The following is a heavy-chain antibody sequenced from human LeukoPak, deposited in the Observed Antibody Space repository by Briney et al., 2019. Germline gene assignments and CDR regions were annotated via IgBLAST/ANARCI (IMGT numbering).Heavy chain of an antibody. V-gene: IGHV4-59*01. Sequence: SETLSLTCTVSGGSISSNYWSWIRQPPGKGLEWIGSIYYRGSPNYNPSLKSRVTISVDASKNQISLILSSVTAADTAVYYCGRAPGKMATSSLFDVWGQGTLVTVSS. CDR3: GRAPGKMATSSLFDV. CDR2: IYYRGSP. CDR1: GGSISSNY. D-gene: IGHD5-24*01. J-gene: IGHJ4*02.